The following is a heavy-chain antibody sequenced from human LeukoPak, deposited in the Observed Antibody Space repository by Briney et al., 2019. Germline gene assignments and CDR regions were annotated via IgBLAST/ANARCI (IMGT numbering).Heavy chain of an antibody. CDR3: AKDFEVGWFVIVA. CDR2: IRYDGSNK. V-gene: IGHV3-30*02. D-gene: IGHD3-10*01. CDR1: GFTFSSYG. J-gene: IGHJ5*02. Sequence: PGGSLRLSCAASGFTFSSYGMHWVRQAPGKGLEWVAFIRYDGSNKYYADSVKGRFTISRDNSKNTLYLQMNSLRAEDTAVYYCAKDFEVGWFVIVAWGQGTLVTVSS.